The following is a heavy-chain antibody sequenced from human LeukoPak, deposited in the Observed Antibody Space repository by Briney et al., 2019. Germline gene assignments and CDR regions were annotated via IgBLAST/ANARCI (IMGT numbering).Heavy chain of an antibody. CDR3: ARDSIAVAGTIY. V-gene: IGHV3-21*01. Sequence: GILRLSCAASGFTFSSYSMNWVRQAPGKGLEWVSSIGSSSSYIYYADSVKGRFTISRDNAKNSLYLQMNSLRAEDTAVYYCARDSIAVAGTIYWGQGTLVTVSS. D-gene: IGHD6-19*01. J-gene: IGHJ4*02. CDR2: IGSSSSYI. CDR1: GFTFSSYS.